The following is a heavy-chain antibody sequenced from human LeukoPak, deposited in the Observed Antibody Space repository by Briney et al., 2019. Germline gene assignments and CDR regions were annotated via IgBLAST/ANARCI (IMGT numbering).Heavy chain of an antibody. CDR1: GFTFSSYA. V-gene: IGHV3-53*01. Sequence: GGSLRLSCAASGFTFSSYAMSWVRQAPGKGLEWVSVIYSGGSTYYADSVKGRFSISRDNSKNTLYPQMNSLRAEDTAVYYCARAAPYSGDDYSDYWGQGTLVTVSS. J-gene: IGHJ4*02. CDR3: ARAAPYSGDDYSDY. CDR2: IYSGGST. D-gene: IGHD5-12*01.